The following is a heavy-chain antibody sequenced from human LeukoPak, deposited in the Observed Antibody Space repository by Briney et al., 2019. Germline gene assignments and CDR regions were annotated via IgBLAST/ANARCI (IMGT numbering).Heavy chain of an antibody. V-gene: IGHV3-21*01. CDR2: ISSSSSCI. D-gene: IGHD3-3*01. CDR1: GFTFSSYS. CDR3: ARAPSKYDFWSGYHYYYMDV. Sequence: GGSLRLSCAASGFTFSSYSMNWVRQAPGKGLEWVSSISSSSSCIYYANSVKGRFTISRDNAKNSLYLKMNSLRAEDTAVYYCARAPSKYDFWSGYHYYYMDVWGKGTTVTVSS. J-gene: IGHJ6*03.